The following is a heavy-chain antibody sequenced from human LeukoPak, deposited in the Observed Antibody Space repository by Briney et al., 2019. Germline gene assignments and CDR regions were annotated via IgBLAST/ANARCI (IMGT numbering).Heavy chain of an antibody. CDR3: ARGPYDSSGYYPTD. V-gene: IGHV3-66*01. CDR1: GFTVSSNY. J-gene: IGHJ4*02. Sequence: GGSLGLSCAASGFTVSSNYMSWVRQAPGKGLEWVSVIYSGGSTYYADSVKGRFTISRDNSKNTLYLQMNSLRAEGTAVYYCARGPYDSSGYYPTDWGQGTLVTVSS. D-gene: IGHD3-22*01. CDR2: IYSGGST.